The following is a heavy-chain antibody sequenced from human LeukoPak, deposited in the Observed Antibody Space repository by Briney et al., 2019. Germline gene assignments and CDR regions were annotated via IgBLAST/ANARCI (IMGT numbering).Heavy chain of an antibody. CDR3: AKSGVATIKRGNWLDP. D-gene: IGHD5-12*01. CDR2: ISGRGGST. J-gene: IGHJ5*02. V-gene: IGHV3-23*01. CDR1: GFTFSSYA. Sequence: PGGSLRLSCAASGFTFSSYAMSWVRQAPGKGLEWVSAISGRGGSTYYADSVKGRFTISRDNTKNTLYLQMNSLRDEDTAIYDCAKSGVATIKRGNWLDPWGQGTLVTVSA.